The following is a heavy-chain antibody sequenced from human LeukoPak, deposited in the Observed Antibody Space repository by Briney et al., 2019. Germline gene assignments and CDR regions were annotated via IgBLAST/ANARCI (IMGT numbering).Heavy chain of an antibody. D-gene: IGHD7-27*01. Sequence: PGGSLRLSCAASGFTFNSFFLNWVRLTPGRELEWVACISQDGSETFYMDSVRGRFTISRDNTKNSLYLQMDSLRAEDTAVYFCVRVLGHSRHYFEYWGQGALVTVSS. CDR3: VRVLGHSRHYFEY. CDR1: GFTFNSFF. V-gene: IGHV3-7*02. J-gene: IGHJ4*02. CDR2: ISQDGSET.